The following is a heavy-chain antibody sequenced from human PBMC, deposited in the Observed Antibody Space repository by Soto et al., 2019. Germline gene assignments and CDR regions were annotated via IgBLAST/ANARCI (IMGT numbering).Heavy chain of an antibody. Sequence: QITLKETGPTLVKPTQTLTLTCTFSGFSLSTSGVGVGWIRQPPGKALEWLALIYWDDGKRYSPSLKSRLTSTKDTTKNQVVLTMTNMDPVDTATYYCAHGSIMDYLDYWGQGTLVTVSS. D-gene: IGHD2-8*01. CDR2: IYWDDGK. J-gene: IGHJ4*02. CDR1: GFSLSTSGVG. V-gene: IGHV2-5*02. CDR3: AHGSIMDYLDY.